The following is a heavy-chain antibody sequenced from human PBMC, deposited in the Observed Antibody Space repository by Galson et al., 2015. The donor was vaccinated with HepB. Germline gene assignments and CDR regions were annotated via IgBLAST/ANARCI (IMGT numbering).Heavy chain of an antibody. J-gene: IGHJ6*02. Sequence: SLRLSCAVSGFIVKTNYINWVRQAPGKGLEWVSIIYSDGTTYFADTVKGRLTISRSNSENTLFLQLNDLRPEDTARYYCARGRFRLDVWGHGTTVTVA. D-gene: IGHD3-16*01. CDR1: GFIVKTNY. V-gene: IGHV3-53*04. CDR3: ARGRFRLDV. CDR2: IYSDGTT.